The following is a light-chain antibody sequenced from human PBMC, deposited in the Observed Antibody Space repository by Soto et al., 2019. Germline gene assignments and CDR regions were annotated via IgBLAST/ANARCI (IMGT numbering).Light chain of an antibody. V-gene: IGKV4-1*01. J-gene: IGKJ2*01. Sequence: DIVMTQSPDSLAVSLGERATINCKSSQSVLYSSNNKNYLAWYQQKPGQPPKLLIYWASTREFGVPDRFSGSGSGTDVTLTISSLQAEDVAVYYCQQYYSTPRTFGQGTKLEIK. CDR3: QQYYSTPRT. CDR1: QSVLYSSNNKNY. CDR2: WAS.